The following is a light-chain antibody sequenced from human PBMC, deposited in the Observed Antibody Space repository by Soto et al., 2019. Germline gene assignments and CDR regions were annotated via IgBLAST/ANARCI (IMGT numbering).Light chain of an antibody. CDR3: QQRHMWPIT. CDR2: DAY. Sequence: EGVLTQSPVTLSLSPGERATLSCRASQSFRGLLAWYQQEPGQAPRLLIYDAYNRATGIPPRFSGSGSGTDFTLTISSLEPEDSAVYYCQQRHMWPITFGQGTRLEIK. CDR1: QSFRGL. V-gene: IGKV3-11*01. J-gene: IGKJ5*01.